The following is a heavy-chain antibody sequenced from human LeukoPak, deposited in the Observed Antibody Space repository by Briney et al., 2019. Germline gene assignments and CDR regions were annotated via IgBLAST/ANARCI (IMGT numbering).Heavy chain of an antibody. Sequence: PGGSLRLSCAASGFTFRGFAMSRVRQAPGKGLEWLSTITGSGGTYYADSVRGRFTISRDNSKNTLYLQMNSLRAEDTAVYYCARGIDSISSEVFDYWGQGTLVTVSS. J-gene: IGHJ4*02. V-gene: IGHV3-23*01. CDR1: GFTFRGFA. CDR2: ITGSGGT. D-gene: IGHD6-6*01. CDR3: ARGIDSISSEVFDY.